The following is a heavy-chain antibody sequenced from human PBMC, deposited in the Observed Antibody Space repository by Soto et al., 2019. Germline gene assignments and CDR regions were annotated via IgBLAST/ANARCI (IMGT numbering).Heavy chain of an antibody. Sequence: EVHLVESGGGVVQPGGSLRLSCVASGFTFSHYDMHWVRQATGEGLDWVSGIGRADDTYYSDSVRGRFTISRDNAKNSFYLQMKSLRAGDTAVYYCARLSSALNYFDYWGQGSLVTVSA. V-gene: IGHV3-13*01. D-gene: IGHD6-25*01. J-gene: IGHJ4*02. CDR2: IGRADDT. CDR1: GFTFSHYD. CDR3: ARLSSALNYFDY.